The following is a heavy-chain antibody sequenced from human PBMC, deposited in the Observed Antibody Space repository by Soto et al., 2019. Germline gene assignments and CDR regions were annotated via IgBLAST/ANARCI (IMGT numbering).Heavy chain of an antibody. V-gene: IGHV3-23*01. CDR2: ISGSGGST. CDR3: AKALGVTTLYYYYYYGMDV. D-gene: IGHD4-17*01. J-gene: IGHJ6*02. CDR1: GFTFSSYA. Sequence: GGSLRLSCAASGFTFSSYAMSWVRQAPGKGLEWVSAISGSGGSTYYADSVKGRFTISRDNSKNTLYLQMNSLRAEDTAVYYCAKALGVTTLYYYYYYGMDVWGQGTTVTVSS.